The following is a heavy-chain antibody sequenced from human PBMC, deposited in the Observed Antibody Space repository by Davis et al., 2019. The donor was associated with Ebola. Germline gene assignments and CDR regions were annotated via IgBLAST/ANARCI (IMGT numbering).Heavy chain of an antibody. CDR2: ISTSGSYK. CDR1: GFTFSDYY. CDR3: ARGGTKDHPMDV. V-gene: IGHV3-11*06. Sequence: GGSLRLSCAASGFTFSDYYMTWIRQAPGKGLEWVSKISTSGSYKNYADSVKGRFTISRDNARNSLYLQMIGLRVEDTAVYYCARGGTKDHPMDVWGQGTTVTVSS. D-gene: IGHD1-14*01. J-gene: IGHJ6*02.